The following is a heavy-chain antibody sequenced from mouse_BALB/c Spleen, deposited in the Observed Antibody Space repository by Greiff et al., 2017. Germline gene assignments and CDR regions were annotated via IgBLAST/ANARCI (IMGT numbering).Heavy chain of an antibody. CDR2: IYPGDGDT. J-gene: IGHJ2*01. CDR1: GYTFTSYW. D-gene: IGHD1-1*02. V-gene: IGHV1-87*01. CDR3: ARRGGGYYFDY. Sequence: QVHVKQSGAELARPGASVKLSCKASGYTFTSYWMQWVKQRPGQGLEWIGAIYPGDGDTRYTQKFKGKATLTADKSSSTAYMQLSSLASEDSAVYYCARRGGGYYFDYWGQGTTLTVSS.